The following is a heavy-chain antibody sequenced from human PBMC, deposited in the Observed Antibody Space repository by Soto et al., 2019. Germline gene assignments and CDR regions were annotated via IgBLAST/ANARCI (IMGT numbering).Heavy chain of an antibody. CDR2: ISGSGGST. CDR1: GFTFSSYA. D-gene: IGHD2-21*01. V-gene: IGHV3-23*01. CDR3: AETLVIALRYYYYGMDV. Sequence: GSLRLACAASGFTFSSYAMSWVRQAPGKGLEWVSAISGSGGSTYYADSVKGRFTISRDNSKNTLYLQMNSLRAEDTAVYYCAETLVIALRYYYYGMDVWGQGTTVTVSS. J-gene: IGHJ6*02.